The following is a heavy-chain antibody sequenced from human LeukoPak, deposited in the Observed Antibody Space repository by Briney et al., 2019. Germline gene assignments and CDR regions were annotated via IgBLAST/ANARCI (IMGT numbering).Heavy chain of an antibody. CDR1: GYTFTSFA. Sequence: GASVKDSCKASGYTFTSFAIGWVRQAPGQGLEWMGWISGYNGNTNYAQKLQGRVTMTTDTSTSTAYMELRSLRSDDTAVYYCARVRLYQNWFDPWGQGTLVIVSS. CDR3: ARVRLYQNWFDP. V-gene: IGHV1-18*01. J-gene: IGHJ5*02. D-gene: IGHD2-2*01. CDR2: ISGYNGNT.